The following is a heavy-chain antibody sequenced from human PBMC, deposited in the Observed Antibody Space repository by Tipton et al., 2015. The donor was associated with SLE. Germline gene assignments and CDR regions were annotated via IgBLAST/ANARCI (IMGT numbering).Heavy chain of an antibody. CDR2: INHSGST. Sequence: GLVKPSETLSLTCTVSGGSINNYYWSWIRQTPGKGLEWIGEINHSGSTNYNPSLRSRVSISVDTSKSQFSLKLNSVTAADTAVYYCARAYCSSTSCQRAEYIRHWGQGTLVTVSS. CDR1: GGSINNYY. V-gene: IGHV4-34*01. D-gene: IGHD2-2*01. CDR3: ARAYCSSTSCQRAEYIRH. J-gene: IGHJ1*01.